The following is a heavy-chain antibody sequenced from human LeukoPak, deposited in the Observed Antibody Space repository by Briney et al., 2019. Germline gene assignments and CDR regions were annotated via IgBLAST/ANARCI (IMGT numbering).Heavy chain of an antibody. Sequence: GGSLRLSCAASGFTFGSYAMSWVRQAPGKGLEWVSAISGSGGSTYYADSVKGRFTISRDNSKNTLYLQMNSLKIEDTAVYYCTADGVGIEGATFDYWGQGTLVTVSS. J-gene: IGHJ4*02. CDR3: TADGVGIEGATFDY. CDR2: ISGSGGST. D-gene: IGHD1-26*01. V-gene: IGHV3-23*01. CDR1: GFTFGSYA.